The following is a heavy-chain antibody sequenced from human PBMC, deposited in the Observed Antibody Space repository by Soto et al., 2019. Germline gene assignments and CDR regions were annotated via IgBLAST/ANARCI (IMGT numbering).Heavy chain of an antibody. J-gene: IGHJ4*01. Sequence: GYPRLSRAASGFTFSQAWIHWVRQAPGTSLQWCGRFKRRTHGWTTDYAEPGKGRFTISRDDSDNVVYLQMNSMKNEDTAVYSCTGDSDCSITRIRFEYWGHGTLGAVAS. CDR3: TGDSDCSITRIRFEY. D-gene: IGHD2-2*01. CDR1: GFTFSQAW. V-gene: IGHV3-15*07. CDR2: FKRRTHGWTT.